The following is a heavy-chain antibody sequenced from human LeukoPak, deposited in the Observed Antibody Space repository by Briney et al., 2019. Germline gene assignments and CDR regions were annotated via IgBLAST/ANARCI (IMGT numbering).Heavy chain of an antibody. D-gene: IGHD3-16*01. V-gene: IGHV4-59*01. CDR3: ARGPGLNWFDR. J-gene: IGHJ5*02. CDR2: VYFSGST. CDR1: GGSIGSYY. Sequence: PSETLSLTCFVSGGSIGSYYWSWIRQPPGKGLKWIGYVYFSGSTNFNPSLKSRVTISVDTSKNQFSLNLGSVTSADTAVYYCARGPGLNWFDRWGQGTLVTVSS.